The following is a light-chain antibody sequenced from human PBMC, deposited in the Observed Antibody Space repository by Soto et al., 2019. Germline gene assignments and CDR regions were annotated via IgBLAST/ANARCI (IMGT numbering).Light chain of an antibody. J-gene: IGKJ1*01. V-gene: IGKV3-20*01. CDR3: QQYGDSPPT. CDR2: GAS. Sequence: EIVMTQSPATLSVSPGERATLSCRASQSVGSDLAWYQQKPGQAPRLLIYGASSRATGIPDRFSGSGSETDFTLTISRLEPDDFAVYHCQQYGDSPPTFGQGTKVDI. CDR1: QSVGSD.